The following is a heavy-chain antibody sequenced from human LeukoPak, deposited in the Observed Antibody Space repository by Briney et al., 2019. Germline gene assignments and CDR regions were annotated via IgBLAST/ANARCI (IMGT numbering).Heavy chain of an antibody. V-gene: IGHV3-7*01. Sequence: GGSLRLSCAASGFTFSSYWMSWVRQAPGKGLEWVANIKQDGSEKYYVDTVKGRFTISRDNAENSLYLQMNSVRSEDKAVYYCARARVRYAFDIWGKGTMVTVSS. CDR2: IKQDGSEK. CDR3: ARARVRYAFDI. CDR1: GFTFSSYW. J-gene: IGHJ3*02. D-gene: IGHD3-10*01.